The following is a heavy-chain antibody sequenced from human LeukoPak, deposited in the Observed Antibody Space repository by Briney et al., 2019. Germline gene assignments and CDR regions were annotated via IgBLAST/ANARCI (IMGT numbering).Heavy chain of an antibody. CDR1: GFTFSSYA. CDR3: AKLRGSGGHSGGPDY. CDR2: ISYDGSNK. J-gene: IGHJ4*02. Sequence: GGSLRLSCAAPGFTFSSYAMHWVRQAPGKGLEWVAVISYDGSNKYYADSVKGRFTISRDNSKNTLYLQMNSLRADDTAVYYCAKLRGSGGHSGGPDYWGQGTLVTVSS. D-gene: IGHD3-10*01. V-gene: IGHV3-30-3*02.